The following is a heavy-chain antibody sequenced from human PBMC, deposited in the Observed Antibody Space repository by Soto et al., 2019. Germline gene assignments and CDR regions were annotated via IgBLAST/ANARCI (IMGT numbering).Heavy chain of an antibody. CDR1: GYTFTSYG. J-gene: IGHJ6*02. D-gene: IGHD6-19*01. CDR3: ASSYLYSSGWYGRWDYYYYGMDV. V-gene: IGHV1-18*01. CDR2: ISAYNGNT. Sequence: QVQLVQSGAEVKKRGASVKVSCKASGYTFTSYGISWVRQAPGQGLEWMGWISAYNGNTNYAQKLQGRVTMTTDTSTSTAYMVLRSLRSDDTAVYYCASSYLYSSGWYGRWDYYYYGMDVWGQGTTVTVSS.